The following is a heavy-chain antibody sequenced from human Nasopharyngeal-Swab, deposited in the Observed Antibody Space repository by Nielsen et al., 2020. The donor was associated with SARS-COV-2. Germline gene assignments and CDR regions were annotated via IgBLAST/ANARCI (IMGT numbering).Heavy chain of an antibody. CDR3: ARSQYCSGGSCYSGNWFDP. Sequence: WVRQAPGQGLEWMGRINPNSGGTNYAQKFQGRVTMTRDTSISTAYMELRSLRSDDTAVYYCARSQYCSGGSCYSGNWFDPWGQGTLVTVSS. CDR2: INPNSGGT. D-gene: IGHD2-15*01. V-gene: IGHV1-2*06. J-gene: IGHJ5*02.